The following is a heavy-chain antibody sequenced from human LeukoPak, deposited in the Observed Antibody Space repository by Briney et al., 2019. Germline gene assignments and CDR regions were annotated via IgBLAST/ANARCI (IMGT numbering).Heavy chain of an antibody. J-gene: IGHJ4*02. V-gene: IGHV4-4*07. CDR2: IYASGST. Sequence: PSETLSLTCTVSGGSISNYYWNWIRQPAGKGLDWIGRIYASGSTSYNPSLKSRVTISVDTSKNQFSLKLSSVTAADTAVYYCARVRVDYFDYWGQGTLVTVSS. D-gene: IGHD3-3*01. CDR3: ARVRVDYFDY. CDR1: GGSISNYY.